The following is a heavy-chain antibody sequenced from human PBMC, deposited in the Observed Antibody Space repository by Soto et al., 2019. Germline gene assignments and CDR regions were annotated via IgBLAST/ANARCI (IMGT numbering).Heavy chain of an antibody. D-gene: IGHD6-6*01. V-gene: IGHV1-69*02. CDR1: GGTFSSYT. J-gene: IGHJ4*02. Sequence: SVKVSCKASGGTFSSYTISWVRQAPGQGLEWMGRIIPILGIANYAQKFQGRVTITADKSTSTAYMELSSLRSEDTAVYYCARVASEYSNHRYFFAFWGQGTLVTVSS. CDR3: ARVASEYSNHRYFFAF. CDR2: IIPILGIA.